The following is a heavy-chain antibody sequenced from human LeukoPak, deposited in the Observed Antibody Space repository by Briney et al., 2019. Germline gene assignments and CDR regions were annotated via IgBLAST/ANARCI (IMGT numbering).Heavy chain of an antibody. CDR3: ARGGRERNSGSYLALNY. CDR1: GGSFSGYY. D-gene: IGHD1-26*01. J-gene: IGHJ4*02. CDR2: INHSGST. Sequence: SETLSLTFAVYGGSFSGYYWSWIRQPPGKGLEWIGEINHSGSTNYNPSLKSRVTISVDTSKNQFSLKLSSVTAADTAVYYCARGGRERNSGSYLALNYWGQGTLVTVSS. V-gene: IGHV4-34*01.